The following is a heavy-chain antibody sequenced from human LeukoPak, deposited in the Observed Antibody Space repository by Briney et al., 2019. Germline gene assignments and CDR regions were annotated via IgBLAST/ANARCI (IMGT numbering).Heavy chain of an antibody. D-gene: IGHD5-12*01. J-gene: IGHJ4*02. CDR3: ARHSGYDSPLDY. V-gene: IGHV3-30*03. CDR1: GFTFSSYG. CDR2: ISYDGSNK. Sequence: GGSLRLSCAASGFTFSSYGMHWVRQAPGKGLEWVAVISYDGSNKYYADPVKGRFTISRDNSKNTLYLQMNSLRAEDTAVYYCARHSGYDSPLDYWGQGTLVTVSS.